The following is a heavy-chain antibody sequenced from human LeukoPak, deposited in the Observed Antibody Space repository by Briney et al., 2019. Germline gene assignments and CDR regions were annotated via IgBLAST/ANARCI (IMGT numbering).Heavy chain of an antibody. V-gene: IGHV4-4*02. D-gene: IGHD2-15*01. CDR3: ATYGPTSGGYTFEY. CDR1: GGSISSGYW. CDR2: IIDSGST. Sequence: PSETLSLTCAVSGGSISSGYWWSWVRQPPMKGLEWIGEIIDSGSTNYNPSLKGRITISLDKTKNQFSLNVNSVTAADTAVYYCATYGPTSGGYTFEYWDQGIQVTVSS. J-gene: IGHJ4*02.